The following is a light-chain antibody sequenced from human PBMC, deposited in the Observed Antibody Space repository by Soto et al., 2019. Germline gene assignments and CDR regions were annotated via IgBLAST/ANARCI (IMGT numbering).Light chain of an antibody. Sequence: DIQMTQSPSSLSASVRDRVTITCRASQGISNYLAWYQQKPGKVPKLLIYAASTLQSGVPSRFSGSGSGTEFTLTISSLQPEDVATYYCQKYDSAPWTFGQRTKVEIK. CDR1: QGISNY. CDR3: QKYDSAPWT. CDR2: AAS. V-gene: IGKV1-27*01. J-gene: IGKJ1*01.